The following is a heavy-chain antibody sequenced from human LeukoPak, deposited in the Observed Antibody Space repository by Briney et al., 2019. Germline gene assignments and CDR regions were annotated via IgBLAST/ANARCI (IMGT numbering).Heavy chain of an antibody. V-gene: IGHV4-59*08. CDR1: GGSISSYY. D-gene: IGHD1-1*01. J-gene: IGHJ4*02. Sequence: SETLSLTCTVSGGSISSYYWSWIRQPPGKGLEWIGYIYYSGSTNYNPSLKSRVTISVDTSKNQFSLKLSSVTAADTAVYYCARHNDWNDPTAPFDYWGQGTLVTVSS. CDR3: ARHNDWNDPTAPFDY. CDR2: IYYSGST.